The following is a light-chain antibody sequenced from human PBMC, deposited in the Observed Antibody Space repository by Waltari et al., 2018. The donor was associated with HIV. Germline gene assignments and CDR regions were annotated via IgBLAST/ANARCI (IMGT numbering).Light chain of an antibody. Sequence: SYELTQPPSVSVSPGHTARITCSGDTLTIKYAHWYQQKSGQAPVLVIYEDIKRPSGIPERFSGSSSGTMAILTISGAQVEDEADYYCYSTESNGNHRVFGGGTKLTVL. V-gene: IGLV3-10*01. J-gene: IGLJ3*02. CDR2: EDI. CDR3: YSTESNGNHRV. CDR1: TLTIKY.